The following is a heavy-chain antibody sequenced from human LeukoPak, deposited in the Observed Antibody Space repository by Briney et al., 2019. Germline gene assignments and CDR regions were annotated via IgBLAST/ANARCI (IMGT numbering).Heavy chain of an antibody. Sequence: ASVKVSCKASGYTFTSYGISWVRQAPGQGLEWMGWISAYNGNTNYAQKLQGRVTMTTDTSTSTAYMELRSLRSDDTAVYYCARETYYYDSSGYLDAFDIWGQGTMVTVSS. V-gene: IGHV1-18*01. CDR3: ARETYYYDSSGYLDAFDI. CDR2: ISAYNGNT. D-gene: IGHD3-22*01. J-gene: IGHJ3*02. CDR1: GYTFTSYG.